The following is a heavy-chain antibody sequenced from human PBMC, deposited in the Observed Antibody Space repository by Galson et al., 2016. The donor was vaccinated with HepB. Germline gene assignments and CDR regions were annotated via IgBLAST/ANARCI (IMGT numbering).Heavy chain of an antibody. CDR3: TRGHMQTGMNV. CDR2: TYYRSQWFN. V-gene: IGHV6-1*01. CDR1: GDSVTNDETT. J-gene: IGHJ6*02. Sequence: CAISGDSVTNDETTWHWIRQSPSRGLEWLGRTYYRSQWFNEYAVSVKSRITINSDTSRNQFSLQLDSVTPDDTAAYLCTRGHMQTGMNVWGQGTTVTVSS.